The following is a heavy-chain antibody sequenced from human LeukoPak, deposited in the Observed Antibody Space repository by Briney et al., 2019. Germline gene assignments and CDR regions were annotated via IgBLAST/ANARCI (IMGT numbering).Heavy chain of an antibody. J-gene: IGHJ5*02. V-gene: IGHV1-8*01. Sequence: ASVRVSCKASGYTFTSYDINWVRQATGQGLEWMGWMNPNSGNTGYAQKFQGRVTMTRNTSISTAYMELSSLRSEDTAVYYCARGGEDGYINEYNWFDPWGQGTLVTVSS. D-gene: IGHD5-24*01. CDR1: GYTFTSYD. CDR3: ARGGEDGYINEYNWFDP. CDR2: MNPNSGNT.